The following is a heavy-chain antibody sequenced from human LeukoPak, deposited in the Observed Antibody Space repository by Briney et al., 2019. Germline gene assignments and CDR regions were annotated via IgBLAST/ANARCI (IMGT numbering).Heavy chain of an antibody. Sequence: PGGSLRLSCAASGFTFSTYSMDWARQAPGKGLEWVSSISSSSSYIYYADSVKGRFTVSRDNAKNSLYLQMNSLRAEDTAVYYCARGLTLRASFDYWGQGTLVTVSS. CDR1: GFTFSTYS. V-gene: IGHV3-21*01. D-gene: IGHD3-10*01. CDR3: ARGLTLRASFDY. CDR2: ISSSSSYI. J-gene: IGHJ4*02.